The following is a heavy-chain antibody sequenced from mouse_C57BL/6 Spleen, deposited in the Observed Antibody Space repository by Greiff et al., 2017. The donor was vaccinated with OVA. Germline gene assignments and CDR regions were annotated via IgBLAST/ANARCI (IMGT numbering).Heavy chain of an antibody. D-gene: IGHD2-4*01. CDR2: ISYDGSN. CDR1: GYSITSGYY. V-gene: IGHV3-6*01. CDR3: AREGDYPFAY. Sequence: EVHLVESGPGLVKPSQSLSLTCSVTGYSITSGYYWNWIRQFPGNKLEWMGYISYDGSNNYNPSLKNRISITRDTSKNQFFLKLNSVTTEDTATYYCAREGDYPFAYWGQGTLVTVSA. J-gene: IGHJ3*01.